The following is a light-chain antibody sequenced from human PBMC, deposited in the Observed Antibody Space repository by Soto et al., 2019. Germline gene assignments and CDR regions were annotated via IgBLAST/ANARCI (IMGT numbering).Light chain of an antibody. V-gene: IGKV1-5*01. CDR2: DAS. CDR3: QQYYSYST. CDR1: QSVSNW. J-gene: IGKJ1*01. Sequence: DIQMTQSPSTLSASVGDRVTITCRASQSVSNWLAWYQQKPGKAPNLLIYDASNLESGVPSRFSGSGSGTEFTLTISMLQPDDFAAYYCQQYYSYSTFGQGTKVEIK.